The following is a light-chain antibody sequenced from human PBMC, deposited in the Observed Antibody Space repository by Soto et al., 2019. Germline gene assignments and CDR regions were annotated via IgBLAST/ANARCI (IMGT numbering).Light chain of an antibody. CDR1: QSLVYSDGNHY. V-gene: IGKV2-30*01. CDR2: KVS. Sequence: DVVMTQSPLSLPVTLGQPASISCKSSQSLVYSDGNHYLNWFQQRPGQSPRRLIYKVSNRDSGVPDRFSGSGSGTDFTLEISRVEAADIGVYYCMQGSHPPYTFGQGTKLEIK. J-gene: IGKJ2*01. CDR3: MQGSHPPYT.